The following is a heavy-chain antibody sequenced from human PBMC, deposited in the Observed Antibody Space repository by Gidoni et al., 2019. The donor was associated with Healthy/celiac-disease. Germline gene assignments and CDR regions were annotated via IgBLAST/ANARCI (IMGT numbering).Heavy chain of an antibody. Sequence: EVQLLESGGGLVQPWGSLRLSCAASGFTFSSYAMSWVRQAPGKGLEWGSAISGSGGSTYYADSVKGRFTISRDNSKNTLYLQMNSLRAEDTAVYYCANGQWLVPYYYYYGMDVWGQGTTVTVSS. CDR1: GFTFSSYA. J-gene: IGHJ6*02. V-gene: IGHV3-23*01. CDR3: ANGQWLVPYYYYYGMDV. D-gene: IGHD6-19*01. CDR2: ISGSGGST.